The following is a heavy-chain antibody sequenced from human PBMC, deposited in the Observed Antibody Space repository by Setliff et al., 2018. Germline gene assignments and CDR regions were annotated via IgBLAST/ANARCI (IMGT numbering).Heavy chain of an antibody. D-gene: IGHD3-3*01. J-gene: IGHJ3*02. CDR3: ASPGRDNLDSPFDAFDI. V-gene: IGHV4-39*02. Sequence: SETLSLTCSVSGGSISSGSYYWGWIRQSPGKGLEWIGSMYYSGSTYYNPSLKGRVTISLDTSKNHFSLKLRSVTAEDSAVYYCASPGRDNLDSPFDAFDIWGQGTKVTVSS. CDR1: GGSISSGSYY. CDR2: MYYSGST.